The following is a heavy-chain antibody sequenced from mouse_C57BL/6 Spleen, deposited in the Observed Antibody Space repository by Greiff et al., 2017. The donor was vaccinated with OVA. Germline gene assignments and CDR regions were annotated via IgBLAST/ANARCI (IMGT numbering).Heavy chain of an antibody. J-gene: IGHJ2*01. CDR3: EYRGSDGYFDY. V-gene: IGHV1-53*01. CDR1: GYTFTSYW. CDR2: INPSTGGT. Sequence: QVQLQQPGTELVKPGASVKLSCKASGYTFTSYWMHWVKQRPGQGLEWIGNINPSTGGTNYNEKFQSKATLTVDKSSSTAYMQLSSLTTEDSAVYDGEYRGSDGYFDYWGQGTTLTVSS. D-gene: IGHD5-1-1*01.